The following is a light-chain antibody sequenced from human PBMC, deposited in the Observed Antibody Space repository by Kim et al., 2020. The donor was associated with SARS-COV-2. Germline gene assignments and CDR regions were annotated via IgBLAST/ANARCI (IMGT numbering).Light chain of an antibody. V-gene: IGKV4-1*01. CDR1: QSILNTPNNKNY. CDR2: WAS. CDR3: QHYYSPPYT. Sequence: DIVMTQSPDSLAVSLGERATINCKSSQSILNTPNNKNYLAWYRQKPGQPPKLLIYWASTRESGVPDRFSGSGSGTDFTLTISSLQAEDVAVYYCQHYYSPPYTFGQGTKLEIK. J-gene: IGKJ2*01.